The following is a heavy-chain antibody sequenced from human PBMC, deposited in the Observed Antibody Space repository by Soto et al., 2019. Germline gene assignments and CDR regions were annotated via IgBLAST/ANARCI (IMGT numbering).Heavy chain of an antibody. J-gene: IGHJ5*02. CDR1: GYTFTSYD. V-gene: IGHV1-8*01. Sequence: ASVKVSCKASGYTFTSYDINWVRQATGHGLEWMGWMNPNSGNTGYAQKFQGRVTMTTNTSISTAYMELSSLRSEDTAGYYCAREYGQVAGPSWGQAPLVTVSS. CDR3: AREYGQVAGPS. CDR2: MNPNSGNT. D-gene: IGHD6-19*01.